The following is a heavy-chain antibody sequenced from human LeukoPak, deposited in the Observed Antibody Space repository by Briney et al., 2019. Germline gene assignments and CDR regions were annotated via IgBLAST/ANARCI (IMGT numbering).Heavy chain of an antibody. CDR2: ISSSSSYI. CDR3: SRALSNTVRGVGDY. J-gene: IGHJ4*02. D-gene: IGHD3-10*01. CDR1: GFTFGDYA. Sequence: GGSLRLSCTASGFTFGDYAMTWVRQAPGKGLEWVSSISSSSSYIYYADSVKGRFTISRDNSKNTLYLQMNSLRVEDTAVYYCSRALSNTVRGVGDYWGQGTLVTVSS. V-gene: IGHV3-21*01.